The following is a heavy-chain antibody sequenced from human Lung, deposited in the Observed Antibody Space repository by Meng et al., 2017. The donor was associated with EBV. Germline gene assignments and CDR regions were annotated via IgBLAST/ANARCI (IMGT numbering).Heavy chain of an antibody. D-gene: IGHD2-8*02. V-gene: IGHV1-24*01. CDR3: ASLPYWSLLTGGRHFEF. J-gene: IGHJ4*02. CDR1: GDPLSKLP. CDR2: FDPEDGQN. Sequence: QVQLVQSGAEVKKPGASVQVSCKVSGDPLSKLPIYWVRQVAGKGLEWMGGFDPEDGQNVYGQKFQGRVSLTEDTSSDTAYMELTGLRSDDTAVYYCASLPYWSLLTGGRHFEFWGQGTLVTVSS.